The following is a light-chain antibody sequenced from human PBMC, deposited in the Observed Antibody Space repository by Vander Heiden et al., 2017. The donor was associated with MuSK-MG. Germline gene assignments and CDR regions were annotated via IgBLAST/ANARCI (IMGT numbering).Light chain of an antibody. CDR2: AAS. Sequence: IQLTQSPSFLSASVPDRVTITCRASQVINNYLAWFQQKPGKAPNLLIYAASTLQSGVPSRFGGSGSGTEFTLTISSLQPEDFATYYCQQLKNYPLTFGGGTKVEVK. CDR1: QVINNY. J-gene: IGKJ4*01. V-gene: IGKV1-9*01. CDR3: QQLKNYPLT.